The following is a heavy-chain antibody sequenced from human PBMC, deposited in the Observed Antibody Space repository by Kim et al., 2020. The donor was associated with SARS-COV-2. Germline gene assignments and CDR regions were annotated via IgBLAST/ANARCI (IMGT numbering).Heavy chain of an antibody. CDR1: GFTFSSYG. Sequence: GGSLRLSCAASGFTFSSYGMHWVRQAPGKGLEWVAVISYDGSNKYYADSVKGRFTISRDNSKNTLYLQMNSLRAEDTAVYYCAKVLFRPMVRGVISYYYGMDVWGQGTTVTVSS. CDR3: AKVLFRPMVRGVISYYYGMDV. J-gene: IGHJ6*02. D-gene: IGHD3-10*01. CDR2: ISYDGSNK. V-gene: IGHV3-30*18.